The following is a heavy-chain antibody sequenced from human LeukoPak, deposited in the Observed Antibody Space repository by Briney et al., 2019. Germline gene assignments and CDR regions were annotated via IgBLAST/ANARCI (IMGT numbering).Heavy chain of an antibody. CDR3: ASAEYQLSLGGFDP. Sequence: SETLSLTCTVSGGSISSYYWSWIRQPPGKGLEWIGYIYYSGSTNYNPSLKSRVTISVDTSKNQFSLKLSPVTAADTAVYYCASAEYQLSLGGFDPWGQGTLVTVSS. CDR1: GGSISSYY. J-gene: IGHJ5*02. V-gene: IGHV4-59*01. CDR2: IYYSGST. D-gene: IGHD2-2*01.